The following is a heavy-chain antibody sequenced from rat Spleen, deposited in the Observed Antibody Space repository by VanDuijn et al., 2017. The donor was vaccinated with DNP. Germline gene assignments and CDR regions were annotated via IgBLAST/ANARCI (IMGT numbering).Heavy chain of an antibody. CDR3: VTHAGLPGYILAMDA. CDR1: GFTFSNYG. CDR2: ISPSGGDT. Sequence: EVQLVESGGGLVQPGRSLKLSCAVSGFTFSNYGMHWIRQAPTPGLEWVGSISPSGGDTYYRDSVKVRFTISRDNAASTLYLQMATLRLEDNATYYCVTHAGLPGYILAMDACGQGTSVTVSS. V-gene: IGHV5-19*01. J-gene: IGHJ4*01. D-gene: IGHD1-4*01.